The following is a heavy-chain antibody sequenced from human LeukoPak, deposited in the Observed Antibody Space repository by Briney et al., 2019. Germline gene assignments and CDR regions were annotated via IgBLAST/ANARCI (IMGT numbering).Heavy chain of an antibody. V-gene: IGHV4-59*01. J-gene: IGHJ5*02. CDR3: ARGFYDSSGYSNCFDP. CDR2: IYYTGTT. D-gene: IGHD3-22*01. CDR1: GDSISSSY. Sequence: SETLSLTCTVSGDSISSSYWSWIRQPPGKTLEWIGYIYYTGTTNYNPSLKSRVTMSIDTSKNQFSLNLNSVTAADAAVYYCARGFYDSSGYSNCFDPWGQGTLVTVSS.